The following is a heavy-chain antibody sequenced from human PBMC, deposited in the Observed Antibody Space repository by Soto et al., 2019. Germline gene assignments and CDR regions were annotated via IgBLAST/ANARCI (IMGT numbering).Heavy chain of an antibody. Sequence: GSLRISCAASGCTFSRYPMSFVRQTTGKGLEWVSLISWDGGSTYYVESVKGRFTISGDNSKNSLYLQMNSLRTEDSALYYCAKDQLELYGMDVWGQGTTVTVSS. CDR3: AKDQLELYGMDV. CDR2: ISWDGGST. D-gene: IGHD1-7*01. CDR1: GCTFSRYP. J-gene: IGHJ6*02. V-gene: IGHV3-43*01.